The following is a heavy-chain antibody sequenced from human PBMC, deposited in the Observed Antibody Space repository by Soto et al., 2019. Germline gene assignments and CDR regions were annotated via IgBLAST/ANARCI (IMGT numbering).Heavy chain of an antibody. CDR2: IWYDGSNK. V-gene: IGHV3-33*01. Sequence: GGSLRLSCAASGFTFSSYGMHWVRQAPGKGLEWVAVIWYDGSNKYYADSVKGRFTISRDNSKNKLYLQMNSLRAEDTAVYYCARDKGWSSVHENWFDPWGQGTLVTVSS. CDR3: ARDKGWSSVHENWFDP. J-gene: IGHJ5*02. CDR1: GFTFSSYG. D-gene: IGHD2-15*01.